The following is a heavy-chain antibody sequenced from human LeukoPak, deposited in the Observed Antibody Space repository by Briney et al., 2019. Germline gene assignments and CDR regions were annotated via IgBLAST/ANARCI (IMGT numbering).Heavy chain of an antibody. V-gene: IGHV4-39*01. D-gene: IGHD2-15*01. CDR1: GGSISSSNSY. CDR2: IYYSGST. CDR3: ARHGGAFTFDY. J-gene: IGHJ4*02. Sequence: SETLSLTCTVSGGSISSSNSYWGWIRQPPGKGLEWIGSIYYSGSTYYNPSLKSRVTISIDTSKTQFSLKLSSVSAADTAVYYCARHGGAFTFDYWGQGTLVTVSS.